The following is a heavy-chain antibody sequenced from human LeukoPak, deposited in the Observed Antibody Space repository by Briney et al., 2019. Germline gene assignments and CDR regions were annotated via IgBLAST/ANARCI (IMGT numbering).Heavy chain of an antibody. CDR1: GYSFTSYW. D-gene: IGHD2-15*01. J-gene: IGHJ5*02. CDR3: ARQEYCSGGSCYTWFDP. V-gene: IGHV5-51*01. Sequence: GESLKISCKGSGYSFTSYWIGWVRQMPGKGLEYIGIIYPGDSDIRYSPSFQGQVTISADKSISTAYLQWSSLKASDTAMYYCARQEYCSGGSCYTWFDPWGRGTLVTVSS. CDR2: IYPGDSDI.